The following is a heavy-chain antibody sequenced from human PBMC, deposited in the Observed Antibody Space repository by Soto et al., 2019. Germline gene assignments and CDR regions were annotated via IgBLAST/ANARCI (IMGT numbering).Heavy chain of an antibody. V-gene: IGHV3-33*01. CDR3: ATDSWGPEV. CDR1: GFSFSSYN. CDR2: IWRDGNFQ. D-gene: IGHD7-27*01. Sequence: QVQLVESGGGVVQPGRSLRLSCAASGFSFSSYNMHWVRQAPGKGLEWVTFIWRDGNFQSHADSVKGRFTVSRDNSNNTLYLQMDSLRGEDTAVSYCATDSWGPEVWGQGTTVTVSS. J-gene: IGHJ6*02.